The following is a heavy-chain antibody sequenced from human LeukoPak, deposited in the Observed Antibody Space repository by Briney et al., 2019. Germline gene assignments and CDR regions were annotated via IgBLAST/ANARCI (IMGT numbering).Heavy chain of an antibody. J-gene: IGHJ4*02. D-gene: IGHD3/OR15-3a*01. CDR3: ARQASSGLFTLP. Sequence: SETLSLTCAVSGGSISSSNWWSWVRQPPGEGLEWIGEIYHSGSTNYNPSLKSRVTISIDTSKNQISLRLTSVTATDTAMYYCARQASSGLFTLPGGQGTLVTVSS. CDR1: GGSISSSNW. V-gene: IGHV4-4*02. CDR2: IYHSGST.